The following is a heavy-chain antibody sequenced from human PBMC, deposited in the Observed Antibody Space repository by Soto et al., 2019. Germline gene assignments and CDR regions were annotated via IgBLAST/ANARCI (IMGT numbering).Heavy chain of an antibody. V-gene: IGHV1-2*02. CDR1: GYSFTGNS. CDR3: AMQRGGVVY. D-gene: IGHD6-25*01. CDR2: INPYNGGT. J-gene: IGHJ4*02. Sequence: QVHLVQSGAEVKKPGSSVKVSCKASGYSFTGNSMHWVRQAPGQGLEWMGWINPYNGGTNYAQKFQGRVTMTRDTSISTAYMALSRLRSGDTAVYYCAMQRGGVVYWGQGTLVTVSS.